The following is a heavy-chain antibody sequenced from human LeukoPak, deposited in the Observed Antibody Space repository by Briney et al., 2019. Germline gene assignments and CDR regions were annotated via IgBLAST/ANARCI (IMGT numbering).Heavy chain of an antibody. CDR3: ARTPISPIYDYVWGSYRSSLFVY. CDR1: GGSFSGYY. Sequence: KPSETLSLTCAVYGGSFSGYYWSWIRQPPGKGLEWIGEINHSGSTNYNPSLKSRVTISVDTSKNQFSLKLSSVTAADTAVYYCARTPISPIYDYVWGSYRSSLFVYWGQGTLVTVSS. J-gene: IGHJ4*02. CDR2: INHSGST. D-gene: IGHD3-16*02. V-gene: IGHV4-34*01.